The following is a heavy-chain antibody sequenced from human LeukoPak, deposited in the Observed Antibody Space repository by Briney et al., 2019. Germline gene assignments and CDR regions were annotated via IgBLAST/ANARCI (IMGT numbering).Heavy chain of an antibody. Sequence: GGSLRLSCIPAGSPFSSYWMSWVRQAPGGGLEWVANIKEDGSERYYVDTVKGRFTTSRDNAKISLYLHMNSLRAEDTAVYYCASQFWWAAVAGTTLDYWGQGTLVTVSS. D-gene: IGHD6-19*01. CDR1: GSPFSSYW. CDR3: ASQFWWAAVAGTTLDY. J-gene: IGHJ4*02. CDR2: IKEDGSER. V-gene: IGHV3-7*03.